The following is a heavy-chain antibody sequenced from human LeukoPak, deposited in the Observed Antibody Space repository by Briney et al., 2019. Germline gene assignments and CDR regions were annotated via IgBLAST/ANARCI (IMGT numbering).Heavy chain of an antibody. D-gene: IGHD1-26*01. CDR1: GFTFDDYA. J-gene: IGHJ4*02. Sequence: GGSLRLSCAASGFTFDDYAMHWVRQAPGKGLEWVSGISWNSGSIGYADSVKGRFTISRDNAKNSLYLQMNSLRAEDTALYYCAKDKIGGGSYYRFFDYWGQGTLVTVSS. V-gene: IGHV3-9*01. CDR2: ISWNSGSI. CDR3: AKDKIGGGSYYRFFDY.